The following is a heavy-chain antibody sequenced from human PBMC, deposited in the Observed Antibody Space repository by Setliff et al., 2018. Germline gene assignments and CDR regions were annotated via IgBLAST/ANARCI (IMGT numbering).Heavy chain of an antibody. D-gene: IGHD3-3*01. J-gene: IGHJ4*02. CDR2: FTPILLTP. CDR3: ARPRSPKISIFGVTPFDY. V-gene: IGHV1-69*06. CDR1: GGTFDSYS. Sequence: VKVPCKASGGTFDSYSFTWLRQAPGQGLEWVGGFTPILLTPNYAQKFQGRITITADKSTSTAYMELSGLRSDDTAVYFCARPRSPKISIFGVTPFDYWGQGTLVTVSS.